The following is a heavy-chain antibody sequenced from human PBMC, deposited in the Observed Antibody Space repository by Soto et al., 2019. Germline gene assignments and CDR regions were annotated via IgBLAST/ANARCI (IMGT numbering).Heavy chain of an antibody. J-gene: IGHJ4*02. CDR3: ARNKITGLFDY. CDR2: INHSGST. CDR1: GGSFSGYY. Sequence: SETLSLTCAVYGGSFSGYYWTWIRQPPGTGLEWIGEINHSGSTNYNPSLKSRVTISVDTSKNQFSLKLTSVTAADTAVYYCARNKITGLFDYWGQEPLVPVSS. D-gene: IGHD2-8*02. V-gene: IGHV4-34*01.